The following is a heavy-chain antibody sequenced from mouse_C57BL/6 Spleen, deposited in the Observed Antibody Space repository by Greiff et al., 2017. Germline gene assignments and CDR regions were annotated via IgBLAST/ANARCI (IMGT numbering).Heavy chain of an antibody. V-gene: IGHV5-16*01. D-gene: IGHD2-3*01. Sequence: EVHLVESEGGLVQPGSSMKLSCTASGFTFSDYYMAWVRQVPEKGLEWVANINYDGSSTYYLDSLKSRFIISRDNAKNILYLQMSSLKSEDTATYYCARDLGDGYYFDYWGQGTTLTVSS. J-gene: IGHJ2*01. CDR3: ARDLGDGYYFDY. CDR2: INYDGSST. CDR1: GFTFSDYY.